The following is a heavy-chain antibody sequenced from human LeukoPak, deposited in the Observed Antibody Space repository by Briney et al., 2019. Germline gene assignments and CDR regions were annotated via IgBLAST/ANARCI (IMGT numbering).Heavy chain of an antibody. CDR3: ARGTGASDYHYDGMDV. CDR1: GGSFNGNY. CDR2: INHRGST. V-gene: IGHV4-34*01. D-gene: IGHD1-26*01. Sequence: SETLSLTCAVYGGSFNGNYWSWIRQPPGKGLEWIGEINHRGSTSYNPSLKSRVTISVDTSKNQFSLKLGSVTAADTAEYYCARGTGASDYHYDGMDVWGQGTTVTVSS. J-gene: IGHJ6*02.